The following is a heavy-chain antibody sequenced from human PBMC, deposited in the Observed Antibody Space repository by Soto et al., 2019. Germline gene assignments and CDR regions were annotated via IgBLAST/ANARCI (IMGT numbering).Heavy chain of an antibody. Sequence: GGSLRLSCAASGFTFSAYGMHWVRQAPGKGLEWLAFIWHDGSSRNYADSVRGRLTISRDNSKNSLFLEMISLRDEDTAVYYCARDGSHYDIDYWGKGTLVTVSS. V-gene: IGHV3-33*01. CDR3: ARDGSHYDIDY. CDR2: IWHDGSSR. J-gene: IGHJ4*01. D-gene: IGHD4-4*01. CDR1: GFTFSAYG.